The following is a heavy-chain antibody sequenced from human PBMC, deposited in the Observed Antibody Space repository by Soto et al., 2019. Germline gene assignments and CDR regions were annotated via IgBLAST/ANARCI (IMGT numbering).Heavy chain of an antibody. V-gene: IGHV1-69*02. Sequence: QVQLVQSGAEVKKPGSSVEVSCKASGGTFSSYAINWVRQAPGQGLEWMGRIVPMFGIPNFAPKFQGRVTMTADRSTTTAYMELSSLRSEDTAVYYCASGPYTSSSGGYYYYYMDVWGKGTTVTVSS. CDR1: GGTFSSYA. J-gene: IGHJ6*03. CDR3: ASGPYTSSSGGYYYYYMDV. CDR2: IVPMFGIP. D-gene: IGHD6-6*01.